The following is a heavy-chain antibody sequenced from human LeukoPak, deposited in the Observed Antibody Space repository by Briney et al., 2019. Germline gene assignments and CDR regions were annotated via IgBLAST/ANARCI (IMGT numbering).Heavy chain of an antibody. CDR3: ARDWGSIKVITDY. Sequence: ASVKVSCKATGYTFTSYGISWVRPAPGQGLEWMGWISSNSDNTNYAQKLQGRVTMTTDTSTSTAYMELRSLRSDDTAVYYCARDWGSIKVITDYWGQGTTVTVSS. CDR1: GYTFTSYG. V-gene: IGHV1-18*01. CDR2: ISSNSDNT. J-gene: IGHJ4*03. D-gene: IGHD3-16*01.